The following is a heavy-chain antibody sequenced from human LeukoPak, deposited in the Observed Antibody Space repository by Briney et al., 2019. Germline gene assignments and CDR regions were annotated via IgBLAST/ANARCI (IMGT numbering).Heavy chain of an antibody. CDR1: GFSFSAYP. Sequence: GGSLRLSCAASGFSFSAYPMGWVRQAPGKGLQWLSGISASGDVTFHADRVKGRFAISRDNSKNTLYLQMNSLRAEDTAVYYCAREQDWTHLFDYWGRGTLVTVSS. J-gene: IGHJ4*02. V-gene: IGHV3-23*01. CDR2: ISASGDVT. D-gene: IGHD1-1*01. CDR3: AREQDWTHLFDY.